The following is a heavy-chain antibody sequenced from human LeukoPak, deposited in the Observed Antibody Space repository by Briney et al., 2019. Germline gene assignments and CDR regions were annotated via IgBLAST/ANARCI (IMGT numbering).Heavy chain of an antibody. D-gene: IGHD5-24*01. CDR1: GFTFSSYW. Sequence: GGSLRLSCAASGFTFSSYWMHWVRQAPGKGLVWVSRIKRDGSSTSYADSVKGRFTISRDNAKNTLYLQMNSLRAEDMAVYYCARGDGYGMDYWGQGTRVTVSS. V-gene: IGHV3-74*01. CDR2: IKRDGSST. CDR3: ARGDGYGMDY. J-gene: IGHJ4*02.